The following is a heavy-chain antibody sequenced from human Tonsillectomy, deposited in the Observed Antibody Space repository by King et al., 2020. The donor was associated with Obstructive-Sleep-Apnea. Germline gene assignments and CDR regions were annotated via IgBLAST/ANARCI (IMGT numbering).Heavy chain of an antibody. CDR3: AREPAYLFKGDGYFDY. J-gene: IGHJ4*02. CDR2: IYSGGSA. V-gene: IGHV3-66*01. D-gene: IGHD2-21*01. CDR1: GFSVSSNY. Sequence: VQLVQSGGGLVQPGGSLRLSCTVSGFSVSSNYMSWVRQAPGKGLERVSVIYSGGSAYYADSVKGRFTISRDNSKTTLYLQMNGLRAEDTAVYYCAREPAYLFKGDGYFDYWVQG.